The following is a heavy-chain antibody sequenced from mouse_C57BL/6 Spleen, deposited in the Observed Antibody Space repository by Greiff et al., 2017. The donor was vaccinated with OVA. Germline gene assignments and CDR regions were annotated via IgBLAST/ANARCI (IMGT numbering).Heavy chain of an antibody. V-gene: IGHV1-42*01. CDR3: ARWDGYYED. D-gene: IGHD2-3*01. CDR1: GFSFTGYH. CDR2: INPSTGGT. J-gene: IGHJ2*01. Sequence: QLQQSGPELVKPGASVKIFCQASGFSFTGYHMNWVKQSPEKSLEWIGEINPSTGGTYYNQKIKAKATFTVDKSSITAYMQLKSLTSEDAAVYYCARWDGYYEDWGQGTTLTVSS.